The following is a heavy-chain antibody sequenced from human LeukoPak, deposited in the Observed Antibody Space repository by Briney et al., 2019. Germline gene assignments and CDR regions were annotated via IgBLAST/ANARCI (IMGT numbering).Heavy chain of an antibody. V-gene: IGHV4-34*01. D-gene: IGHD3-10*01. CDR1: GGSFSGYY. CDR2: INHSGST. J-gene: IGHJ5*02. Sequence: PPETLSLTCAVYGGSFSGYYWSWIRQPPREGLERIGAINHSGSTNYNPSLTSRVTISVDTSKNQFSLKLSSVTAADTAVYYCARRPVLLWRKGYSFDPWGQGTLVTVSS. CDR3: ARRPVLLWRKGYSFDP.